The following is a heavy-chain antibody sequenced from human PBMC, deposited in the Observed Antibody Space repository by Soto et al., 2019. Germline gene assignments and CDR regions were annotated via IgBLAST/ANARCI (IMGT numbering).Heavy chain of an antibody. CDR3: ARESRDGYDN. J-gene: IGHJ4*02. D-gene: IGHD5-12*01. CDR2: MNPNSGNT. CDR1: GYTFTSYD. V-gene: IGHV1-8*01. Sequence: QVQLVQSGAEVKKPGASVKVSCKASGYTFTSYDINWVRQATGQGLEWMGWMNPNSGNTAYAQKFQGTVTMTSAPSISTAYTELSSLRSEDMAVYYCARESRDGYDNWGQGPLVTVSS.